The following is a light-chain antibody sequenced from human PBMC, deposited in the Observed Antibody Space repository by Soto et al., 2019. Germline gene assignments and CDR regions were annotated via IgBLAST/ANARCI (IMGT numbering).Light chain of an antibody. CDR1: QSVSSN. Sequence: EIVMTQSPATLSVSPGERATLSCRASQSVSSNLAWYQQKPGQAPRLLIYGASTRATGLPARFSGSGSGTEFTLTVSSLQSEDFAVYYCQHYYNWPPYTFSQGTKVVIK. CDR2: GAS. CDR3: QHYYNWPPYT. V-gene: IGKV3-15*01. J-gene: IGKJ2*01.